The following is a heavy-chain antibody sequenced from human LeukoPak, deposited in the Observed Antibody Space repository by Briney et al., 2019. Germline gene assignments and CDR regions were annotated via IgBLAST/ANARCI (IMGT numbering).Heavy chain of an antibody. V-gene: IGHV5-51*01. D-gene: IGHD1-26*01. CDR2: IYPGDSDT. J-gene: IGHJ4*02. CDR1: GYTFSRSW. Sequence: GESLKISCKGSGYTFSRSWIGWVRQMPGKGLEWMGTIYPGDSDTRYSPSSQGQVTISADKSISTAYLQWSSLKASDTAMYYCARQSGAGTYFTYYFDYWGQGTLVTVSS. CDR3: ARQSGAGTYFTYYFDY.